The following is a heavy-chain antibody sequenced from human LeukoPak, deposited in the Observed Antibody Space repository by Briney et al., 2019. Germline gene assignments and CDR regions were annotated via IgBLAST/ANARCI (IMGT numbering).Heavy chain of an antibody. CDR2: ISSSSSYI. J-gene: IGHJ4*02. CDR3: ARDAMVRGVLIDY. V-gene: IGHV3-21*01. CDR1: GFXFGTYS. D-gene: IGHD3-10*01. Sequence: GGSLRLSCAASGFXFGTYSINWVRQAPGKGLEWVSSISSSSSYIYYADSVNGRFTISRDNAKNSLFLQMSSLRAEDTAVYYCARDAMVRGVLIDYWGQGTLVTVSS.